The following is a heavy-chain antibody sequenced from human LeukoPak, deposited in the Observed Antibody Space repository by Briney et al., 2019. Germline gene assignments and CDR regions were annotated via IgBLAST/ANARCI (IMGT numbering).Heavy chain of an antibody. Sequence: GGSLRLSCAASGLTVSSNYMSWVRQAPGKGLEWVSVIYSGGSTYYADSVKGRFTISRHSSKNTLYLQMNSLRAEDTAVYYCARDLAAAEPYYYYGMDVWGQGTTVTVSS. CDR3: ARDLAAAEPYYYYGMDV. D-gene: IGHD6-13*01. V-gene: IGHV3-53*04. CDR2: IYSGGST. J-gene: IGHJ6*02. CDR1: GLTVSSNY.